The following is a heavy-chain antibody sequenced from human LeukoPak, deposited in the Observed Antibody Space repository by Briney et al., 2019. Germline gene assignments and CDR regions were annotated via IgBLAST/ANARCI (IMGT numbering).Heavy chain of an antibody. CDR3: ARGWYTDAFDI. V-gene: IGHV3-11*04. CDR2: ISSSSSSI. D-gene: IGHD1-1*01. Sequence: GGSLRLSCAASGFTFSDHYMEWVRQAPGKGREWVSYISSSSSSIYYGDSVKGRFTISRDNAKNSLFLQMTSLRAEDTAVYFCARGWYTDAFDIWGQGTMVTVSS. J-gene: IGHJ3*02. CDR1: GFTFSDHY.